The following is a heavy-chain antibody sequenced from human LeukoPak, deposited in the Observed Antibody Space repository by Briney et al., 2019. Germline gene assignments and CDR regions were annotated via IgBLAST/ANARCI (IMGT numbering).Heavy chain of an antibody. CDR1: GFTFSSYA. CDR2: ISGSGGST. CDR3: AKVGIVAAAIEDAFDI. V-gene: IGHV3-23*01. D-gene: IGHD6-13*01. J-gene: IGHJ3*02. Sequence: GGSLRLSCAASGFTFSSYAMSWVRQAPGKGLEWVSAISGSGGSTYYADSVKGRFTISRDNSKNTLYLQMNSLRAEDTAVYYCAKVGIVAAAIEDAFDIWGQGTMVTVSS.